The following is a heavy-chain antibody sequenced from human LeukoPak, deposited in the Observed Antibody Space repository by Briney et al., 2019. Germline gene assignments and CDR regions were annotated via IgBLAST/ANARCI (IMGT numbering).Heavy chain of an antibody. CDR2: ISSSGSTI. J-gene: IGHJ6*02. Sequence: GGSLRLSCAASGFTFSSYEMNWVRQAPGKGLEWVSYISSSGSTIYYADSVKGRFTISRDNSKNTLYLQMNSLRAEDTAVYYCAKDRLAAADRYYYGMDVWGQGTTVTVSS. CDR3: AKDRLAAADRYYYGMDV. CDR1: GFTFSSYE. D-gene: IGHD6-13*01. V-gene: IGHV3-48*03.